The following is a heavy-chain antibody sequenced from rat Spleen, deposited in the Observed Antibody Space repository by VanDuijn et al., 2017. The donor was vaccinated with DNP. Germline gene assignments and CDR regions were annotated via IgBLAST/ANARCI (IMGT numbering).Heavy chain of an antibody. D-gene: IGHD1-11*01. CDR2: INKDSSTI. Sequence: EVKLVESGGGLVQLGKSLKLSCAASGFNFNDNWMGWVRQAPGKGLEWIGEINKDSSTITYIPSLKDKFTISRDNDQNTLYLQMSKLGSEDTAIYYCARGPNYGGYADYFDYWGQGVMVTVSS. V-gene: IGHV4-2*01. J-gene: IGHJ2*01. CDR3: ARGPNYGGYADYFDY. CDR1: GFNFNDNW.